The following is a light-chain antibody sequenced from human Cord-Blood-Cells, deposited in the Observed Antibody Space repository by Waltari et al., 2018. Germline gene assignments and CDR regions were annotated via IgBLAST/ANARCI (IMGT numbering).Light chain of an antibody. J-gene: IGKJ2*01. V-gene: IGKV1-39*01. Sequence: IQMNHAPPSPSASVGHRVSITCRASQSISSYLNWYQRKPGKAPKLLIYAASSLQSRVPSRFSGSGSGTDFTLTISSLQPEDFATYYCQQSYSTPPTFGQGTKLEIK. CDR1: QSISSY. CDR3: QQSYSTPPT. CDR2: AAS.